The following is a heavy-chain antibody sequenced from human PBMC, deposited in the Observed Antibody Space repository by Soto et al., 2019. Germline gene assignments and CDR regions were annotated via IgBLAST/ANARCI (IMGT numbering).Heavy chain of an antibody. V-gene: IGHV4-39*01. CDR2: IYYSGST. CDR3: ARRGRLGELSFRSGWY. J-gene: IGHJ4*02. Sequence: QLQLQESGPGLVKPSETLSLTCTVSGGSISSSSYYWGWIRQPPGKGLEWIGSIYYSGSTYYNPSLKSRVTISVDTSKNQCSLTLSSVTAADTAVYYCARRGRLGELSFRSGWYWGQGTLVTVSS. D-gene: IGHD3-16*02. CDR1: GGSISSSSYY.